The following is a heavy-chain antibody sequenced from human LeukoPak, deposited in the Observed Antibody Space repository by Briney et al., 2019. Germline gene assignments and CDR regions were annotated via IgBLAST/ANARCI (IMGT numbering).Heavy chain of an antibody. J-gene: IGHJ4*02. CDR3: ARHYYHSSGSYSFDY. CDR1: GGSISSYY. V-gene: IGHV4-59*01. CDR2: IYSSGST. Sequence: SETLSLTCTVSGGSISSYYWSWIRHPPGKGLEWIGYIYSSGSTNYNPSLESRVTISVDTSKNQFSLKLSSVTAADTAVYYCARHYYHSSGSYSFDYWGQGTLVTVSS. D-gene: IGHD3-22*01.